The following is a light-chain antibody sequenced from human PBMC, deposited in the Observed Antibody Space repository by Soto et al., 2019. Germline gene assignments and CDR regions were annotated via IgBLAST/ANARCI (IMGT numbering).Light chain of an antibody. Sequence: QSALTQPASVSGSPGQSITISCIGSSSDIGGYDYVSWYQLLPGKAPKLIIYDVTNRPAGISYRFSGSKSGNTASLTISGLQTEDEADYHCSSYSSSSTIVVFGGGTKVTVL. J-gene: IGLJ2*01. CDR3: SSYSSSSTIVV. CDR1: SSDIGGYDY. V-gene: IGLV2-14*01. CDR2: DVT.